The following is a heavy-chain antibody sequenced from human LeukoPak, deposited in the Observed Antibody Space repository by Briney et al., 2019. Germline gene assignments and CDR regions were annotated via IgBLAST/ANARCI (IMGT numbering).Heavy chain of an antibody. J-gene: IGHJ4*02. V-gene: IGHV3-21*01. CDR2: ISSSTSHK. Sequence: PGGSLRLSCAASGFTFSSYNMNWVRQAPGKGLEWVSSISSSTSHKYYADSVTGRFTISRDNAKNSLYLQMNSLRAEDTAVYYCARWPIAAAPPVYYFDYWGQGTLVTVSS. D-gene: IGHD6-13*01. CDR1: GFTFSSYN. CDR3: ARWPIAAAPPVYYFDY.